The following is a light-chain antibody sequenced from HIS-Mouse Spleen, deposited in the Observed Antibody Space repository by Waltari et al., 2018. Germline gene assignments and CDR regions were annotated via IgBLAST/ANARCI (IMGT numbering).Light chain of an antibody. J-gene: IGLJ3*02. Sequence: QSALTQPASVSGSPGQSITISCTGTSSDVGSYNLVSWYQQHPGKAPKLMIYEGSQRPSGVSNRVSGSKSGNTASLTISGLQAEDEADYYCCSYAGSSTWVFGGGTKLTVL. CDR1: SSDVGSYNL. V-gene: IGLV2-23*01. CDR3: CSYAGSSTWV. CDR2: EGS.